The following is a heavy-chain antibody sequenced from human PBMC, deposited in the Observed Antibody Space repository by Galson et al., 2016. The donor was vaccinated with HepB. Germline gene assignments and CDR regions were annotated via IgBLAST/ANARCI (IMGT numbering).Heavy chain of an antibody. CDR3: AKDVLGNWPMDGMDV. J-gene: IGHJ6*02. Sequence: SLRLSCAASGFNFNNYAMNWVRQAPGKGLEWVSGISGSALDTYYADSVRGRFTISRDNSKNTVYLEMNSLRVEDAAIYYCAKDVLGNWPMDGMDVWGQGTTVTVSS. CDR1: GFNFNNYA. D-gene: IGHD1-1*01. V-gene: IGHV3-23*01. CDR2: ISGSALDT.